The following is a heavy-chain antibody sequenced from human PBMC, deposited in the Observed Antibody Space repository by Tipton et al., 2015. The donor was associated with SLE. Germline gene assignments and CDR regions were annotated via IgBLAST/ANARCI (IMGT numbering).Heavy chain of an antibody. CDR1: GYSFTSYW. V-gene: IGHV5-10-1*01. Sequence: QLVQSGAEVKKPGEPLRISCKGSGYSFTSYWISWVRQMPGKGLEWMGRIDPSDSYTNYSPSFQGHVTISADKSISTAYLQWSSLKASDTAMYYCARQLYYYDSSGAFDIWGQGTMVTVSS. D-gene: IGHD3-22*01. CDR2: IDPSDSYT. CDR3: ARQLYYYDSSGAFDI. J-gene: IGHJ3*02.